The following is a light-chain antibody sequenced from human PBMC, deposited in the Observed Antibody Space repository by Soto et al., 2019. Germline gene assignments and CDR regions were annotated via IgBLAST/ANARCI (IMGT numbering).Light chain of an antibody. J-gene: IGKJ5*01. Sequence: EAVMTQSPATLSLSPGETATLSCRASQSVSTNLNWFQQKPGQAPRLLIHHTFSRATGIPARFSGSGSGTEFTLTISSLQSEDSAIYYCQQYENWITFGQGTRLEIK. CDR1: QSVSTN. CDR3: QQYENWIT. CDR2: HTF. V-gene: IGKV3-15*01.